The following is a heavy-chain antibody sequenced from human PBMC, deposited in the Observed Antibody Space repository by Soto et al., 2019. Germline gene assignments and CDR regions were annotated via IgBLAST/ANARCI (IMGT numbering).Heavy chain of an antibody. CDR3: ALSQTVTTDS. D-gene: IGHD1-1*01. J-gene: IGHJ5*01. CDR2: INSAGSST. CDR1: GLTFSSYW. Sequence: EVQLVESGGGLVQPGGSLRLSCAASGLTFSSYWMHWVRQAPGKGLVWVSRINSAGSSTSYADSVKGRFTISSDNTKNTLYLQMNSLRAEGTEVYACALSQTVTTDSWGQGTLVTVSS. V-gene: IGHV3-74*01.